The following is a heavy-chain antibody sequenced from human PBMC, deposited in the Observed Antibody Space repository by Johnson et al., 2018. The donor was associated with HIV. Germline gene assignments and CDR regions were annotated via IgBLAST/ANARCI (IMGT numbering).Heavy chain of an antibody. J-gene: IGHJ3*02. V-gene: IGHV3-30-3*01. Sequence: VQLVESGGGLVQPGGSLILSCAASGFTFSSYWMSWVRQAPGKGLEWVAFFSYDGSNKYYADSVKGRFTISRDNSKNTLYLQMNSLRAEDTAVDYWARETDNGAGGDAFDSWGQGTMVTVSS. CDR1: GFTFSSYW. D-gene: IGHD1-14*01. CDR3: ARETDNGAGGDAFDS. CDR2: FSYDGSNK.